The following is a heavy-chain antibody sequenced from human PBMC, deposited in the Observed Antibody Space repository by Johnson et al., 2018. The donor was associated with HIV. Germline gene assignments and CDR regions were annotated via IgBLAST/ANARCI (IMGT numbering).Heavy chain of an antibody. J-gene: IGHJ3*02. D-gene: IGHD6-19*01. CDR3: ARGYHSSGRCDVFDI. CDR2: ISVDGNSK. Sequence: QVQLVESGGGVVQPGRSLRLSCAASGFTFSSYGMHWVRQAPGKGLEWVAGISVDGNSKFYPDSGKGRFTISRDNSDNTLFLQMSSLRPEDPAVYYCARGYHSSGRCDVFDIWGQGTLVTVSS. CDR1: GFTFSSYG. V-gene: IGHV3-30*19.